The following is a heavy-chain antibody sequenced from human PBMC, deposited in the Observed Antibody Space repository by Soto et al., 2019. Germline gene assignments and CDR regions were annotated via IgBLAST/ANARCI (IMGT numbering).Heavy chain of an antibody. CDR1: GGSISSYY. Sequence: LSLTCTVSGGSISSYYWSWIRQPPGKGLEWIGYIYYSGSTNYNPSLKSRVTISVDTSKNQFSLKLSSVTAADTAVYYCARGYDILTGYEGSWFDPRGQGTLVTVSS. CDR2: IYYSGST. J-gene: IGHJ5*02. D-gene: IGHD3-9*01. CDR3: ARGYDILTGYEGSWFDP. V-gene: IGHV4-59*01.